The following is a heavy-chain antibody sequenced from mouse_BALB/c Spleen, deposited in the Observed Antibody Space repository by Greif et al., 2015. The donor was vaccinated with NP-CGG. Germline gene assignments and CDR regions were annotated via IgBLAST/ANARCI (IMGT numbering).Heavy chain of an antibody. J-gene: IGHJ1*01. CDR3: VRDSGTGYFDV. CDR1: GFTFNTYA. V-gene: IGHV10-3*03. CDR2: IRSKSNNYAT. Sequence: DVHLVESGGGLVQPKGSLKLSCAASGFTFNTYAMHWVCQAPGKGLEWVARIRSKSNNYATYYADSVKDRLTISRDDSQSMLYLQMNNLKTEDTAMYYCVRDSGTGYFDVWGAGTTVTVSS. D-gene: IGHD4-1*01.